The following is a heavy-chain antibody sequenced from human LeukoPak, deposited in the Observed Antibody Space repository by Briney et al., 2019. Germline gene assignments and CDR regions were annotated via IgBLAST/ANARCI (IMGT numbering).Heavy chain of an antibody. V-gene: IGHV1-18*01. Sequence: ASVKVSCKASGYTFTSYGISWVRQAPGQGLEWMGWISAYNGNTNYAQKLQGRVTMTTDTSTSTAYMELRSLRSDDTAVYYCARFLFVVDQAALGSVCWSDPGGQGTRVPVSS. CDR1: GYTFTSYG. J-gene: IGHJ5*02. CDR2: ISAYNGNT. CDR3: ARFLFVVDQAALGSVCWSDP. D-gene: IGHD2-2*01.